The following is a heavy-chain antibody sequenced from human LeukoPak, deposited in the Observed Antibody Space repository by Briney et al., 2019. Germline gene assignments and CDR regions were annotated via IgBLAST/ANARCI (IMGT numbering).Heavy chain of an antibody. CDR1: GGTFSSYA. CDR2: IIPIFGTA. CDR3: ARGRFLEWLSESYYFDY. Sequence: ASVKVSCTASGGTFSSYAISWVRQAPGQGLEWMGGIIPIFGTANYAQKSQGRVTITADESTSTAYMELSSLRSEDTAVYYCARGRFLEWLSESYYFDYWGQGTLVTVSS. V-gene: IGHV1-69*13. J-gene: IGHJ4*02. D-gene: IGHD3-3*01.